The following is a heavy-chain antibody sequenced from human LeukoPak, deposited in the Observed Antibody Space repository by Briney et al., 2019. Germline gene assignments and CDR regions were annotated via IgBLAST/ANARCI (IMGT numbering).Heavy chain of an antibody. V-gene: IGHV3-23*01. CDR2: VSKNGDST. CDR1: GFIFNNYA. CDR3: VREVDDWPNNCFDP. J-gene: IGHJ5*02. Sequence: GGSLRLPCAASGFIFNNYAMSWVRQAPGKGLEWVSAVSKNGDSTYYAHSVKGRFTISRDNSYNTLFLQMNSLRAEDAAVYYCVREVDDWPNNCFDPWGQGTLVTVSS. D-gene: IGHD3-9*01.